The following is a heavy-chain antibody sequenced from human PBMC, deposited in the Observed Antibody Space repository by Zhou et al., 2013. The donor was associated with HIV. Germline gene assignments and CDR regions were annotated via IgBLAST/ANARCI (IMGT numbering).Heavy chain of an antibody. V-gene: IGHV1-69*05. CDR3: AREIQLLYQ. CDR1: GGTFTRYA. D-gene: IGHD1-26*01. J-gene: IGHJ4*01. Sequence: QVQVVQSGAEVKKPGSSVKVSCKVSGGTFTRYAIHWVRQAPGQGLEWMGRTIPIYGTTNYAQKFKDRITITTDESTNTVYMEMNSLRSEDTAVYFCAREIQLLYQWGQGTLVTVSS. CDR2: TIPIYGTT.